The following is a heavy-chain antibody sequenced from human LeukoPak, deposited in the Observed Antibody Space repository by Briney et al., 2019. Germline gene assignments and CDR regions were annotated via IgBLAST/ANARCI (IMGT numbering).Heavy chain of an antibody. CDR2: ISSSSSYT. CDR3: ASSIQLWFFDY. J-gene: IGHJ4*02. Sequence: GGSLRLSCAASGFTFSSYSMNWVRQAPGKGLEWVLSISSSSSYTYYADSVKGRFTISRDNAKNSLYLQMNSLRAEDTAVYYCASSIQLWFFDYWGQGTLVTVSS. D-gene: IGHD5-18*01. V-gene: IGHV3-21*01. CDR1: GFTFSSYS.